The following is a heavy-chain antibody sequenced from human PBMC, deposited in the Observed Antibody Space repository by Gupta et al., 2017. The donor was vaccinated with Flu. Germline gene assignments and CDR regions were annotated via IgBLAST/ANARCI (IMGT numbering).Heavy chain of an antibody. Sequence: WIRQPPGKALEWLAHIFSNDEKSYSTSLKSRLTISKDTSKSRVVLTMTTMDPVDAATFYCARIVVVQDDFGYYYYYYMDVWGKGTTVTVS. CDR3: ARIVVVQDDFGYYYYYYMDV. CDR2: IFSNDEK. V-gene: IGHV2-26*01. J-gene: IGHJ6*03. D-gene: IGHD2-2*01.